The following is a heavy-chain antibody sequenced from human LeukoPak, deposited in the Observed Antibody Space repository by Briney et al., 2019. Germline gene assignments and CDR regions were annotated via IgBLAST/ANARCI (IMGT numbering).Heavy chain of an antibody. V-gene: IGHV1-24*01. J-gene: IGHJ6*03. CDR3: VTEGRKDSGYDLYFYYMDV. CDR1: GYTLTELS. D-gene: IGHD5-12*01. CDR2: FDPENGET. Sequence: SVXVSCKVFGYTLTELSMHWVRQAPGKGLEWMGGFDPENGETIYAQKFQGRVTMTEDTSTDTAYMELSSLRSEDTAVYYCVTEGRKDSGYDLYFYYMDVWGKGTTVTVSS.